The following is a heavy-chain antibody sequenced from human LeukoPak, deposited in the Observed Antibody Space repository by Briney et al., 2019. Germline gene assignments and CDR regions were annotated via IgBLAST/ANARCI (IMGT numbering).Heavy chain of an antibody. Sequence: SETLSLTCTVSGYSISSGYYWGWIRQPPGKGLEWIGSIYHSGSTYYNPSLKSRVTIPVDTSKNQFSLKLSSVTAADTAVYYCARAAYYYDLSYWGQGTLVNVSS. V-gene: IGHV4-38-2*02. J-gene: IGHJ4*02. D-gene: IGHD3-22*01. CDR3: ARAAYYYDLSY. CDR2: IYHSGST. CDR1: GYSISSGYY.